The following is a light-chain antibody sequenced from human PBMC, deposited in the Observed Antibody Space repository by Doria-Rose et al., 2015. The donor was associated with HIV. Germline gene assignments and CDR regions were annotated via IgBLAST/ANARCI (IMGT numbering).Light chain of an antibody. V-gene: IGKV4-1*01. CDR1: QSLLYTSKNY. CDR2: WAS. Sequence: TQSPESLGMSLGERATLNCKSNQSLLYTSKNYLAWYQQKPVQPPKLLIYWASTRQSGVPARFSGSGSGTDFTLTISSLEAEDVAVYYCQQYYGTPSFGPGTTVDIK. CDR3: QQYYGTPS. J-gene: IGKJ3*01.